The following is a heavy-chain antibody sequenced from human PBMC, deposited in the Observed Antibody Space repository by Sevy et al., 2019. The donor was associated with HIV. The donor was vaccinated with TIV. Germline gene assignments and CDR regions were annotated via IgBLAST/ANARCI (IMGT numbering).Heavy chain of an antibody. V-gene: IGHV4-38-2*01. J-gene: IGHJ4*02. CDR1: GYSITSGYL. Sequence: SETLSLTCAVSGYSITSGYLWDWIRQPPGKGLEWIGSVFHSGRTYYNPSLNSRVIISVDTSKNQFSLKLNSVTAADTAVYYCARHSHGSGTYYVPFDSWGQGTLVTVSS. CDR2: VFHSGRT. CDR3: ARHSHGSGTYYVPFDS. D-gene: IGHD3-10*01.